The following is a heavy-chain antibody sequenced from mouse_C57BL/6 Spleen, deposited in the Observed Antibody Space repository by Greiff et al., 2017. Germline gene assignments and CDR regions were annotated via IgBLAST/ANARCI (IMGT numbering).Heavy chain of an antibody. D-gene: IGHD1-1*01. CDR2: IDPSDSYT. Sequence: VQLQQPGAELVMPGASVKLSCKASGYTFTSYWMHWVKQRPGQGLEWIGEIDPSDSYTNYNQKFTGKSTLTVDKSSSTAYMQLRSLTSEDSAVYYFAARYYGSRCDYWGQGTTLTVSS. J-gene: IGHJ2*01. CDR1: GYTFTSYW. CDR3: AARYYGSRCDY. V-gene: IGHV1-69*01.